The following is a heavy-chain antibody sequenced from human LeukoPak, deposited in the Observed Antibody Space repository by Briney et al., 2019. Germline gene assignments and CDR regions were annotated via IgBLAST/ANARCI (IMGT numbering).Heavy chain of an antibody. Sequence: GASVKVSCKASGYTFTSYGISWVRQAPGQGLELVGWIIVYNGNTNYAQKFQGRVTMTTDTSTSKGYMELRSLRSYDTAVYYCARYTLTGYPPFDSWGQGTLVTVSS. CDR2: IIVYNGNT. CDR1: GYTFTSYG. D-gene: IGHD3-9*01. J-gene: IGHJ4*02. V-gene: IGHV1-18*01. CDR3: ARYTLTGYPPFDS.